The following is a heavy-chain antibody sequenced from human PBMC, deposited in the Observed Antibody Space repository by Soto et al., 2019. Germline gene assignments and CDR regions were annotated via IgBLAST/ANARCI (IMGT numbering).Heavy chain of an antibody. CDR3: ARTRGSGSYYNTEYGMDV. J-gene: IGHJ6*02. CDR1: GYTFTSYG. D-gene: IGHD3-10*01. Sequence: ASVKVSCKASGYTFTSYGISWVRQAPGQGLEWMGWISAYNGNTNYAQKLQGRVTMTTDTSTSTAYMELRSLRSDDTAVYYCARTRGSGSYYNTEYGMDVWGQGTTVTVSS. CDR2: ISAYNGNT. V-gene: IGHV1-18*01.